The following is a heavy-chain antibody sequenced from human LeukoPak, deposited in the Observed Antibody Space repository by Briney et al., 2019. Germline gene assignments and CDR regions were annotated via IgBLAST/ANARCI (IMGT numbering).Heavy chain of an antibody. CDR3: AKGRAIFGVADHYYMDV. D-gene: IGHD3-3*01. V-gene: IGHV3-23*01. CDR2: IRGSGGST. J-gene: IGHJ6*03. CDR1: RFTFSSYA. Sequence: GGSLRLSCAASRFTFSSYAINCVPEAPGKGLEWVSAIRGSGGSTYYADSVKGRFTISRDNSKNTLYLQMNSLRAEDTAVYYCAKGRAIFGVADHYYMDVWGKGTTVTVSS.